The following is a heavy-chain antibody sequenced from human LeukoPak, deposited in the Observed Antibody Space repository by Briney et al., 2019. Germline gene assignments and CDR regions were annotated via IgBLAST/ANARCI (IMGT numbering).Heavy chain of an antibody. Sequence: PGGSLRLSCPVSGFTFSSYSMSWVRQAPGKGLEWVAVISYDGSNKYYADSVKGRFTISRDNSKNTLYLQMNSLRAEDTAVYYCARSTPMIRGVTGDYWGQGTLVTVSS. CDR1: GFTFSSYS. J-gene: IGHJ4*02. D-gene: IGHD3-10*01. CDR2: ISYDGSNK. V-gene: IGHV3-30-3*01. CDR3: ARSTPMIRGVTGDY.